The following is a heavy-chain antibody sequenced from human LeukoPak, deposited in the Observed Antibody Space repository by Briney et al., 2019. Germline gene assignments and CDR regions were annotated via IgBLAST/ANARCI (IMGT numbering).Heavy chain of an antibody. J-gene: IGHJ4*02. CDR2: ISYDGSNK. V-gene: IGHV3-30*03. Sequence: PGRSLRLSCAASGFTFSSYGMHWVRQAPGKGLEWVAVISYDGSNKYYADSVKGRFTISRDNSKNTLYLQMNSLRVEDTAVYYCGAAAGTEFDYWGQGTLVTVSS. CDR1: GFTFSSYG. CDR3: GAAAGTEFDY. D-gene: IGHD6-13*01.